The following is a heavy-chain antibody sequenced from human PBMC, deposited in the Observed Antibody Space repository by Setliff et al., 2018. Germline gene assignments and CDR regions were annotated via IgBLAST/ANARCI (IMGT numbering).Heavy chain of an antibody. CDR3: ARGGVTAVWGLTD. J-gene: IGHJ4*02. V-gene: IGHV4-59*01. D-gene: IGHD2-21*02. Sequence: PSETLSLTCAAHGGSFSDYYWSWIRQPPGKGLEWIGYVFFTGDTDYNPSLGSRVTISLDRSKTQFSLKLSSVTAADTAVYYCARGGVTAVWGLTDWGQGTLVTSPQ. CDR2: VFFTGDT. CDR1: GGSFSDYY.